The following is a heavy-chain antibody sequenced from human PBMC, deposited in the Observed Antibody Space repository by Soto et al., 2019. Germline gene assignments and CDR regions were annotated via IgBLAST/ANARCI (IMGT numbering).Heavy chain of an antibody. CDR3: ARGYGGPIGWFDP. V-gene: IGHV1-3*01. D-gene: IGHD3-16*01. Sequence: VQLVQSGAEVKKPGASEKVSCKASGDTFTSYAMHWVRQAPGQRLEWMGWINAGNGNTKYSQKFQGRVTITRDTSASTAYMELSSLRSEDTAVYYCARGYGGPIGWFDPWGQGTLVIVSS. CDR2: INAGNGNT. CDR1: GDTFTSYA. J-gene: IGHJ5*02.